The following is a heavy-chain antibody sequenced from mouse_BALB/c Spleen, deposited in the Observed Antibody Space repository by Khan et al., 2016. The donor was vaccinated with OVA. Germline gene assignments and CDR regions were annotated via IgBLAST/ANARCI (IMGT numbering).Heavy chain of an antibody. CDR2: IDPFNGNT. CDR1: GYSFTTYY. D-gene: IGHD1-3*01. V-gene: IGHV1S135*01. Sequence: VQLQQSGPELMNPGTSVNISCKASGYSFTTYYIHWMKQSPGKSLEWIGYIDPFNGNTNYNQKFKGKATLTVAKSSSTAYMHLSSLTSEDSAVFYCTRLRLNNLFAYWGQGTLVTVST. CDR3: TRLRLNNLFAY. J-gene: IGHJ3*01.